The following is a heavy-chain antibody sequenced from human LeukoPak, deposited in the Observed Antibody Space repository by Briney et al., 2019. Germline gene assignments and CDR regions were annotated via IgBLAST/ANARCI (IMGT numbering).Heavy chain of an antibody. CDR1: GFTFSSYG. V-gene: IGHV3-30*18. CDR2: ISYDGSNK. Sequence: GGSLRLSCAASGFTFSSYGMHWVRQAPGKGLEWVAVISYDGSNKYYADSVKGRFTISRGNSKNTLYLQMNSLRAEDTAVYYCAKDHLAAFDIWGQGTMVTVSS. J-gene: IGHJ3*02. CDR3: AKDHLAAFDI.